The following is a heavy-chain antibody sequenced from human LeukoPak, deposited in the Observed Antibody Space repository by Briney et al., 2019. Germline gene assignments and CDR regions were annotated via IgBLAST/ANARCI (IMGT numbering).Heavy chain of an antibody. CDR3: ARTRRLVTATPEYYFDY. D-gene: IGHD2-21*02. CDR2: ISSSGSTI. Sequence: GGSLRLSCAASGFTFSSYEMNWVRQAPGKGLEWVSYISSSGSTIYYADSVKGRFTISRDNAKNSLYLQMNSLRAEDTAVYYCARTRRLVTATPEYYFDYWGQGTLVTVSS. J-gene: IGHJ4*02. V-gene: IGHV3-48*03. CDR1: GFTFSSYE.